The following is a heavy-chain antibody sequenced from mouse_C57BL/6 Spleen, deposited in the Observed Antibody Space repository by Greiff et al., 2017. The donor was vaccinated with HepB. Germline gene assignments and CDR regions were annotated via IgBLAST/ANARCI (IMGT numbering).Heavy chain of an antibody. Sequence: EVQLQQSVAELVRPGASVKLSCTASGFNIKNTYMPWVKQRPEQGLEWIGRIDPANGNTKYAPKFQGKATITADTSSNTAYLQLSSLTSEDTAIYYCARDELLGYAMDYWGQGTSVTVSS. CDR1: GFNIKNTY. CDR2: IDPANGNT. J-gene: IGHJ4*01. D-gene: IGHD1-1*01. V-gene: IGHV14-3*01. CDR3: ARDELLGYAMDY.